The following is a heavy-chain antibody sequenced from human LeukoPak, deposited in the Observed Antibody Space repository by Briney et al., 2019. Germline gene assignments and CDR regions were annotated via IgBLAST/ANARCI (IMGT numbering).Heavy chain of an antibody. CDR1: GFTFSSYE. V-gene: IGHV3-48*03. D-gene: IGHD6-13*01. Sequence: PGGSLRLSCAASGFTFSSYEMNWVRQAPGKGLEWVSYISSSGSTIYCADSVKGRFTISRDNAKNSLYLQMNSLRAEDTAVYYCAREAAATFNYWGQGTLVTVSS. CDR3: AREAAATFNY. J-gene: IGHJ4*02. CDR2: ISSSGSTI.